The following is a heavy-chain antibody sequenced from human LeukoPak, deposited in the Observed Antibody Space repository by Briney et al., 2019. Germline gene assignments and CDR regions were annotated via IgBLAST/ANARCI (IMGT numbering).Heavy chain of an antibody. D-gene: IGHD6-13*01. V-gene: IGHV1-24*01. CDR3: ATEGYSSSWYPYYFDH. CDR2: FDPEDGET. J-gene: IGHJ4*02. CDR1: GYTLTELS. Sequence: ASVKVSCKVSGYTLTELSMHWVRQAPGKGLEWMGGFDPEDGETIYAQKFQGRVTMTEDTSTDTAYMELSSLRSEDTAVYYCATEGYSSSWYPYYFDHWGQGTLVTVSS.